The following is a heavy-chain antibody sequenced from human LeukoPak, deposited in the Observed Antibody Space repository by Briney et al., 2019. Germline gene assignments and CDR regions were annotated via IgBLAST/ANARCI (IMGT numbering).Heavy chain of an antibody. CDR1: GFGFSNSA. V-gene: IGHV3-30-3*01. D-gene: IGHD2-2*01. J-gene: IGHJ4*02. CDR3: ASGSSVDCSRTSCPPTDY. CDR2: ISFDGTNK. Sequence: GGSLRLSGAASGFGFSNSAMHWVRQAPGKGLEGVAVISFDGTNKYYADSVKGRFTISRDNSKNTLYVQMSSLRGDDTGVYYCASGSSVDCSRTSCPPTDYWGLGTLVTVSS.